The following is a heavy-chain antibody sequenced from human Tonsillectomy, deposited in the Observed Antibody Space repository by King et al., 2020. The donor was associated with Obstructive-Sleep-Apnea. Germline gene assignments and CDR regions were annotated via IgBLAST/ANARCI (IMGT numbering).Heavy chain of an antibody. CDR3: ARDQSERAGSSWSLNGGKYCDY. V-gene: IGHV3-48*04. J-gene: IGHJ4*02. Sequence: VQLVESGGGLVQPGGSLRLSCAASGFTFSSYSMNWVRQAPGKGLEWVSYISSSSSTISYADSVKGRFTISRDNAKNSLYLQLNSLRAEDTAVYYCARDQSERAGSSWSLNGGKYCDYWGQGTLVTVSS. D-gene: IGHD6-13*01. CDR1: GFTFSSYS. CDR2: ISSSSSTI.